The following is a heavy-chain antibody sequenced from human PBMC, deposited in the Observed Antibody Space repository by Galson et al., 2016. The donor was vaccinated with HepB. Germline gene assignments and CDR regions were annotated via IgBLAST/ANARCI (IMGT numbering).Heavy chain of an antibody. CDR1: GFSFSYTG. D-gene: IGHD2/OR15-2a*01. CDR3: TKGNNHYYYGVEV. CDR2: ISYDGSNQ. Sequence: SLRLSCAASGFSFSYTGMHWVRQAPGKGLEWVAVISYDGSNQYYADSVSGRFTISRDNSKNTLYLQMNSLRVEDTAMYYCTKGNNHYYYGVEVWGQGTTVTVCS. J-gene: IGHJ6*02. V-gene: IGHV3-30*18.